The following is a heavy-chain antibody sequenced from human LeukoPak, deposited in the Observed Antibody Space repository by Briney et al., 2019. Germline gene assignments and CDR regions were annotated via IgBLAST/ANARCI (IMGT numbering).Heavy chain of an antibody. CDR3: ARDRITSGRYFFDY. D-gene: IGHD1-26*01. V-gene: IGHV3-48*01. CDR2: ISGRSSTI. J-gene: IGHJ4*02. CDR1: AFTFSDYS. Sequence: GGSLRLSCAASAFTFSDYSMNWVRQAPGKGLEWISYISGRSSTIYYADSVRGRFTISRDNAKNSMYQQMNSLRAEDTAVYYCARDRITSGRYFFDYWGQGTLVTVSS.